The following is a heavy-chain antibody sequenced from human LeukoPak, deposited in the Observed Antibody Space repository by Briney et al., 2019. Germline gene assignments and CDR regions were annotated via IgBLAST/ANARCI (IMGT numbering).Heavy chain of an antibody. CDR3: ATSMAQDVDAFHI. CDR1: RFTFSTYS. V-gene: IGHV3-21*01. D-gene: IGHD2-21*01. J-gene: IGHJ3*02. CDR2: ISSRSTYI. Sequence: GGSLRLPCAASRFTFSTYSMNWVRQAPGKGLEWVSSISSRSTYIYYAVSVKGRFAISRDNAKNSLYLQMNNLRAEDTAMFYCATSMAQDVDAFHIWGQGTMVTVSS.